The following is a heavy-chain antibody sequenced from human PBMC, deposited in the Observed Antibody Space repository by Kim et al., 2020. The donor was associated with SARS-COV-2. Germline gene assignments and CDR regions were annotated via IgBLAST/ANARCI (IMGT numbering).Heavy chain of an antibody. CDR2: S. D-gene: IGHD6-19*01. V-gene: IGHV6-1*01. Sequence: SAYAVSVRSRITINPDTSKNQFSLQLTSVTPEDTAFYYCVRYSGWYYFDYWGQGTLVTVSA. J-gene: IGHJ4*02. CDR3: VRYSGWYYFDY.